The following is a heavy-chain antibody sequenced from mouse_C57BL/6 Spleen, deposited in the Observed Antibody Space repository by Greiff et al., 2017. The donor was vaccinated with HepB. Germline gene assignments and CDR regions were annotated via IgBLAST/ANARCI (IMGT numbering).Heavy chain of an antibody. J-gene: IGHJ2*01. V-gene: IGHV1-15*01. Sequence: VQLQESGAELVRPGASVTLSCKASGYTFTDYEMHWVKQTPVHGLEWIGAIDPETGGTAYNQKFKGKAILTADKSSSTAYMELRSLTSEDSAVYYCTREGFITTVVDYWGQGTTLTVSS. CDR2: IDPETGGT. D-gene: IGHD1-1*01. CDR3: TREGFITTVVDY. CDR1: GYTFTDYE.